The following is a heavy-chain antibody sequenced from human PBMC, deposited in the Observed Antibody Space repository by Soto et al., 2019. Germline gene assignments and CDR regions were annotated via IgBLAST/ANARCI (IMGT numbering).Heavy chain of an antibody. CDR2: IIPIFGTV. CDR1: GGTFNNFA. D-gene: IGHD3-16*01. J-gene: IGHJ5*02. CDR3: ARFDPLGELLWFDP. V-gene: IGHV1-69*06. Sequence: QVHLVQSGAEVKMPGSSVNISCKASGGTFNNFAFSWMRQAPGRGLEWMGGIIPIFGTVVYSQKLQGRVTITADKPTRMAYMELSSLRSEDTAIYYCARFDPLGELLWFDPWGQGTLVTVSS.